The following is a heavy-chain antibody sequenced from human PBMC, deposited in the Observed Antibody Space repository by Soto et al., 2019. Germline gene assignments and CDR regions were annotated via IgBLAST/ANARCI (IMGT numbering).Heavy chain of an antibody. V-gene: IGHV1-69*13. CDR3: ARAKGPPKNYEILTGRLVFYYGTDG. CDR1: GGTFSSYA. D-gene: IGHD3-9*01. Sequence: SVKVSCKASGGTFSSYAISWVRQAPGQGLEWMGGIIPIFGTANYAQKFQGRVTITADESTSTAYMELSSLRSEDTAVYYCARAKGPPKNYEILTGRLVFYYGTDGWGQGTTVTVSS. CDR2: IIPIFGTA. J-gene: IGHJ6*02.